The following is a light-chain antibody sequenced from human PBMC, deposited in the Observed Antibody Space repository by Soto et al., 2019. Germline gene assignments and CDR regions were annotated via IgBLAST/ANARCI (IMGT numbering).Light chain of an antibody. J-gene: IGLJ1*01. CDR2: EVY. CDR1: SSDVGGYNY. V-gene: IGLV2-8*01. Sequence: QSALTQPPSASGSPGQSVTISCTGTSSDVGGYNYVSWYQHHPGKAPKLIIYEVYKRPSGVPDRFSGSKSGNTAALTVSGLQAEDEADYYCSSYVGTNSYVFGTGPKVTVL. CDR3: SSYVGTNSYV.